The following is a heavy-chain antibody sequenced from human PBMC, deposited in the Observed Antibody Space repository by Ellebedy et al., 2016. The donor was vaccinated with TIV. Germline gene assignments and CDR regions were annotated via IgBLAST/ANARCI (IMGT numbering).Heavy chain of an antibody. D-gene: IGHD6-19*01. V-gene: IGHV3-7*01. CDR2: IKRDGSQK. Sequence: GGSLRLSXADSGFAFSTKWMNWVRQAPGKGLEWVANIKRDGSQKNYVDSVKGRFTISRDNAKNTLYLQMNSLRAEDTAVYYCAGGAGWLADYWGQGTLVTVSS. CDR1: GFAFSTKW. CDR3: AGGAGWLADY. J-gene: IGHJ4*02.